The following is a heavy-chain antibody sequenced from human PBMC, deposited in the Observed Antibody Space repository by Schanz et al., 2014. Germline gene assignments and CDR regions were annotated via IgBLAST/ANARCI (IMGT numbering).Heavy chain of an antibody. V-gene: IGHV3-15*04. CDR1: GFTFTDHA. Sequence: EVQLLASGGGLVQPGGSLRLTCLTSGFTFTDHAMSWVRQAPGKGLEWVGRIENNANGATTDYAAPVKGRFTVSRDDSRNTLYLQMNTLRTDDTALYYCTTFNNRDALYIWGQGTMVSVSS. D-gene: IGHD1-20*01. CDR3: TTFNNRDALYI. J-gene: IGHJ3*02. CDR2: IENNANGATT.